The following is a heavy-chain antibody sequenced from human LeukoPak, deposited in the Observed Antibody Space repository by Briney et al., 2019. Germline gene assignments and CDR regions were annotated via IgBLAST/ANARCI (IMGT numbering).Heavy chain of an antibody. CDR3: ARDRRGYYYYYGMDV. CDR2: INAGSGNT. V-gene: IGHV1-3*01. J-gene: IGHJ6*02. CDR1: GYTFTTYT. D-gene: IGHD2/OR15-2a*01. Sequence: GASVKVSCKTSGYTFTTYTIHWVRQAPGQSLEWMGWINAGSGNTKHSQKFQGRVTITRDTSASTAYMELSSLRSEDTAVYYCARDRRGYYYYYGMDVWGQGTTVTVSS.